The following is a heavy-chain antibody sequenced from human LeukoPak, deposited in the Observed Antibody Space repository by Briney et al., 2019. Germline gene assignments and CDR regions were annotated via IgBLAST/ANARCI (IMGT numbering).Heavy chain of an antibody. Sequence: PSGTLSLTCAVYGGSFSGYYWSWIRQPPGKGLEWIGEINHSGSTNYNPSLKSRVTISVDTSKNQFSLKLSSVTAADTAVYYCARAAIYDFWSGYYPGWFDPWGQGTLVTVSS. CDR3: ARAAIYDFWSGYYPGWFDP. CDR2: INHSGST. CDR1: GGSFSGYY. J-gene: IGHJ5*02. D-gene: IGHD3-3*01. V-gene: IGHV4-34*01.